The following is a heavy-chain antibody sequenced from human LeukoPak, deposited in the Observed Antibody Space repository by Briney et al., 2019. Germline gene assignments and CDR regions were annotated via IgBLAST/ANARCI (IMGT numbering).Heavy chain of an antibody. D-gene: IGHD1-26*01. CDR3: VKVVQWELLRLDAFDI. CDR1: GFTFSSYA. V-gene: IGHV3-23*01. Sequence: GGSLRLSCAASGFTFSSYAMSWVRQAPGKGLEWVSGISGSGGTTYYAGSVKGRFTISRDTSKNTLYLQMNSLRAEDTAVYYCVKVVQWELLRLDAFDIWGQGTMVTVSS. CDR2: ISGSGGTT. J-gene: IGHJ3*02.